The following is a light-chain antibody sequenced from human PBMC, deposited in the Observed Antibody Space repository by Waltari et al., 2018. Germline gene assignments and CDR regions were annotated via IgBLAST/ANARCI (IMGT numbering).Light chain of an antibody. V-gene: IGLV3-25*03. CDR1: ALPKQY. CDR3: QSADSSGTYVV. Sequence: SYELTQPPSVSVSPGQTARITCSGDALPKQYAYWYQQKPGQAPVLVIYNDSERPSGIPGRFSGSSSGTTVTLTISGVQAEDEADYYCQSADSSGTYVVFGGGTKLTVL. CDR2: NDS. J-gene: IGLJ2*01.